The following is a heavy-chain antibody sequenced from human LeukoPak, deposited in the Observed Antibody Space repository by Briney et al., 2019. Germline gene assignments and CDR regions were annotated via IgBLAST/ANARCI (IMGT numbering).Heavy chain of an antibody. J-gene: IGHJ4*02. V-gene: IGHV3-23*01. Sequence: GGSLRLSCAASGFTFSSYAMSWVRQAPGKGLEWVSAISGSGGSTYYADSVKGQFTISRDNSKNTLYLQMNSLRAEDTAVYYCAKAPPEQWGSYYFDYWGQGTLVTVSS. CDR1: GFTFSSYA. D-gene: IGHD1/OR15-1a*01. CDR3: AKAPPEQWGSYYFDY. CDR2: ISGSGGST.